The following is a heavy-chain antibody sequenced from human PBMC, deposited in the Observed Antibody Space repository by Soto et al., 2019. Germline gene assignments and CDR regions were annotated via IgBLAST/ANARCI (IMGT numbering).Heavy chain of an antibody. J-gene: IGHJ4*02. CDR3: TVWGSGNDFGAA. Sequence: EVQLVESGGGLVQPGGSLRLSCAASGFTFSDHYMDWVRQAPGKGLEWVGRSKNKADSYTTEYAASVKGRFTISRDGSKISLFLQRNSLKTEDTAGYYCTVWGSGNDFGAAWGQGILVTVSS. CDR1: GFTFSDHY. V-gene: IGHV3-72*01. D-gene: IGHD3-10*01. CDR2: SKNKADSYTT.